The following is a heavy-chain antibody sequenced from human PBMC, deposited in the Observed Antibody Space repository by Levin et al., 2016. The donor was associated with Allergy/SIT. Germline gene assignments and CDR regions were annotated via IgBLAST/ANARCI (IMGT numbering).Heavy chain of an antibody. V-gene: IGHV3-33*01. J-gene: IGHJ3*02. CDR3: ASEEDDAFDI. Sequence: VRQAPGKGLEWVAVIWYDGNNKYHADSVKGRFTISRDNSKNTLYLQMNSLRAEDTALYYCASEEDDAFDIWGQGTMVTVSS. CDR2: IWYDGNNK.